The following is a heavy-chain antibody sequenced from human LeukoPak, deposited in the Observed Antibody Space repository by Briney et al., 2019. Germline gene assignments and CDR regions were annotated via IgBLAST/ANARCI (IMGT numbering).Heavy chain of an antibody. V-gene: IGHV1-2*02. CDR1: GYTFTGYY. Sequence: ASVKVSCKASGYTFTGYYMHWVRQAPGQGLEWMGWINPNSGGTNYAQKFQGRVTMTRDTSISTAYMELSRLRSDDTAVYYCARDCSSYSNYLCPWGQGTLVTVSS. CDR2: INPNSGGT. J-gene: IGHJ5*02. D-gene: IGHD4-4*01. CDR3: ARDCSSYSNYLCP.